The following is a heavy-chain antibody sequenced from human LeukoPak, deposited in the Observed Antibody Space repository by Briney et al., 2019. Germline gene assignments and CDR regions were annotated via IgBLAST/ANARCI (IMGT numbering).Heavy chain of an antibody. CDR1: GNTFTSYD. CDR3: ARDLVVGATDY. J-gene: IGHJ4*02. V-gene: IGHV1-18*04. CDR2: ISAYNGNT. Sequence: GASVKVSCKASGNTFTSYDVNWVRQAPGQGLEWVGWISAYNGNTNYAQKLQGRVTMTTDTSTSTAYMELRSLRADDTAVYYCARDLVVGATDYWGQGTLVTVSS. D-gene: IGHD1-26*01.